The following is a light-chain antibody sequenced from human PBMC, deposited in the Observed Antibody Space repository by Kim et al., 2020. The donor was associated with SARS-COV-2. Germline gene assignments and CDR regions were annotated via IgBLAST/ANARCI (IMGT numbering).Light chain of an antibody. CDR3: QTWGTGEWV. CDR2: LNSDGSH. Sequence: QLVLTQSPSASASLGASVKLTCTLSSGHSSYAIAWHQQQPEKGPRYLMKLNSDGSHSKGDGIPDRFSGSSSGAERYLTISSRQSEDEADYYCQTWGTGEWVFGGGTKLTVL. J-gene: IGLJ3*02. CDR1: SGHSSYA. V-gene: IGLV4-69*01.